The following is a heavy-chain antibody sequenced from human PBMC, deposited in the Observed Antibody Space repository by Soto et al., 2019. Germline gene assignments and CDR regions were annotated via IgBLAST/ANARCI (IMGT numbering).Heavy chain of an antibody. CDR1: GYTFTSYG. CDR2: ISAYNGNT. V-gene: IGHV1-18*01. CDR3: AKDKHIVVVTAPFDY. J-gene: IGHJ4*02. D-gene: IGHD2-21*02. Sequence: ASVKVSCKGSGYTFTSYGISWVRQAPGQGLEWMGWISAYNGNTNYAQKLQGRVTITADESTSTAYMELSSLRSEDTAVYYCAKDKHIVVVTAPFDYWGQGTLVTVSS.